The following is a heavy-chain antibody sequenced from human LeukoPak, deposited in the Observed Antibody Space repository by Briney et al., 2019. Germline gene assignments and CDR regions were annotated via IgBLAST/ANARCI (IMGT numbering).Heavy chain of an antibody. CDR2: IYYSGST. CDR1: GGSISSSSYY. J-gene: IGHJ4*02. V-gene: IGHV4-39*01. CDR3: ARKRYFDWLFLDY. D-gene: IGHD3-9*01. Sequence: SETLSLTCTVSGGSISSSSYYWGWIRQPPGKGLEWIGSIYYSGSTYYNPSLKSRVTISVDTSENQFSLKLSSVTAADTAVYYCARKRYFDWLFLDYWGQGTLVTVSS.